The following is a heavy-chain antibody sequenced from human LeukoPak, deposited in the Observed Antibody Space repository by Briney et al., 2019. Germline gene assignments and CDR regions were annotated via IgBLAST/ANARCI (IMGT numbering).Heavy chain of an antibody. D-gene: IGHD3-22*01. CDR2: TSAYNGNT. V-gene: IGHV1-18*01. CDR3: ARDWYYDSSGYSGY. CDR1: GYTFTSYG. J-gene: IGHJ4*02. Sequence: ASVKVSCKASGYTFTSYGISWVRQAPGQGLEWMGWTSAYNGNTNYAQKLQGRVTMTTDTSTSTAYMELRSLRSDDTAVYYCARDWYYDSSGYSGYWGQGTLVTVSS.